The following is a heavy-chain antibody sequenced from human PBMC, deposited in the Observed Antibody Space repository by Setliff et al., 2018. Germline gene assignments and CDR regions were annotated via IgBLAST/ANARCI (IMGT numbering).Heavy chain of an antibody. V-gene: IGHV1-46*01. CDR3: ARGGKAADARKGLFEN. CDR2: INPGGGSA. Sequence: ASVKVSCKASGYSFTSYYIHWVRQAPGQGLEWMGIINPGGGSASVVDNFQDRVIMTRDTSTSTVYLDLSSLRSEDTAVYYCARGGKAADARKGLFENWGQGTLVTVSS. CDR1: GYSFTSYY. D-gene: IGHD6-13*01. J-gene: IGHJ4*02.